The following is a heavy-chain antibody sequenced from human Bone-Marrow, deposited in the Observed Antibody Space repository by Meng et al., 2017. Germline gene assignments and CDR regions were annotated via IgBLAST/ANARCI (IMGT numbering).Heavy chain of an antibody. Sequence: GESLKISCAASGFTFSSYAMHWVRQAPGKGLEWVAVISYDGSNKYYADSVKGRFTISRDNSKNTLYLQMNSLRAEDTAVYYCARRRPGKNNWAPFDYWGQGTLVTVSS. CDR1: GFTFSSYA. CDR3: ARRRPGKNNWAPFDY. D-gene: IGHD1-1*01. CDR2: ISYDGSNK. J-gene: IGHJ4*02. V-gene: IGHV3-30*01.